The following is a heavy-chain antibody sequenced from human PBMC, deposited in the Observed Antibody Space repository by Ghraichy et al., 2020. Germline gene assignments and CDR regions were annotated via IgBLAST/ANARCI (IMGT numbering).Heavy chain of an antibody. J-gene: IGHJ6*02. D-gene: IGHD3-3*01. CDR1: GFTFSSYA. CDR3: AKGVLPCRGCSNAYYDFWSGYQKDLYYYYGMDV. V-gene: IGHV3-23*01. Sequence: GSLNISCAASGFTFSSYAMSWVRQAPGKGLEWVSAISGSGGSTYYADSVKGRFTISRDNSKNTLYLQMNSLRAEDTAVYYCAKGVLPCRGCSNAYYDFWSGYQKDLYYYYGMDVWGQGTTVTVSS. CDR2: ISGSGGST.